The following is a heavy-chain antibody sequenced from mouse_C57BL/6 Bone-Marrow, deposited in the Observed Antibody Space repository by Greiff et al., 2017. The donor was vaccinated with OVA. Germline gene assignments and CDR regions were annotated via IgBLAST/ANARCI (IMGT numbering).Heavy chain of an antibody. CDR1: GYTFTSYW. J-gene: IGHJ2*01. D-gene: IGHD3-2*02. V-gene: IGHV1-52*01. CDR2: IDPSDSET. Sequence: QVQLQQPGAELVRPGSSVKLSCKASGYTFTSYWMHWVKQRPIQGLEWIGNIDPSDSETHYNQKFKDKATLTVDKSSSTAYMQLSSLTSEDSAVYYCARGFPGPHYFDYWGQGTTLTVSS. CDR3: ARGFPGPHYFDY.